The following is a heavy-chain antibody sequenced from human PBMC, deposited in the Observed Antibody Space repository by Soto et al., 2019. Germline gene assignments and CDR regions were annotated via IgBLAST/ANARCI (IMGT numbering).Heavy chain of an antibody. Sequence: QVQLVESGGGLVKPGGSLRLSCAASGFTFSDYYMSWIRQAPGKGLEWVSYISSSGSTIYYADSVKGRFTISRDNAKNSLYLQMNSLRAEDTAVYYCARDIGYCSSTSCYGSFSWFDPWGQGTLVTVSS. CDR2: ISSSGSTI. D-gene: IGHD2-2*01. CDR3: ARDIGYCSSTSCYGSFSWFDP. J-gene: IGHJ5*02. CDR1: GFTFSDYY. V-gene: IGHV3-11*01.